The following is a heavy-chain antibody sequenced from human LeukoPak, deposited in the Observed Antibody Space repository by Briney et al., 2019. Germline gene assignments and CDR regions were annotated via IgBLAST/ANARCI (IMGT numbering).Heavy chain of an antibody. CDR2: IYHSGTT. V-gene: IGHV4-38-2*02. CDR3: ARVNSWTEEPDTGFDY. J-gene: IGHJ4*02. Sequence: SETLSLTCTVSGYSISSDYYWGWIRQPPGKGLEWIGNIYHSGTTYYNPSLKSRVTISVDTSKNQFSLKLSSVTAADTAVYYCARVNSWTEEPDTGFDYWGQGILVTVSS. CDR1: GYSISSDYY. D-gene: IGHD1-14*01.